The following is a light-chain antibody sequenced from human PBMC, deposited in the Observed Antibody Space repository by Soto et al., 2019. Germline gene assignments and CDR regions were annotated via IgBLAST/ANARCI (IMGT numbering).Light chain of an antibody. V-gene: IGKV3-11*01. J-gene: IGKJ1*01. CDR3: QQRHWPWT. CDR1: HSVGSW. CDR2: DVS. Sequence: IVLTQSPATLSLSPGESATLSCRASHSVGSWLAWYQQKPGQPPRLLIYDVSNRATGIPARFSGSGSGTDFTLTISSLDPEDFAVYYCQQRHWPWTFGQGTTVEV.